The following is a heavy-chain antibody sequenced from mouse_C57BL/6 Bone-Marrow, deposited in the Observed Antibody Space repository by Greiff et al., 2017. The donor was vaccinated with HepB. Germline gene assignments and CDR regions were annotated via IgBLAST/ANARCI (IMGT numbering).Heavy chain of an antibody. CDR3: ARIHYYYGGY. CDR2: IDPSDSYT. CDR1: GYTFTSYW. D-gene: IGHD1-1*01. Sequence: QVQLQQPGAELVRPGTSVKLSCKASGYTFTSYWMHWVKQRPGQGLEWIGVIDPSDSYTNYNQKFKGKATLTVDTSSSTAYMQLSSLTSEDSAVYDCARIHYYYGGYWGQGTTLTVSS. J-gene: IGHJ2*01. V-gene: IGHV1-59*01.